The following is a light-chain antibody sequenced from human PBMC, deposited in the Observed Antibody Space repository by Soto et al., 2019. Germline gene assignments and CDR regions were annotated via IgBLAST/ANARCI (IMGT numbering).Light chain of an antibody. CDR3: QQYGFYPRT. V-gene: IGKV1-5*03. CDR1: QSVNNW. CDR2: KVS. Sequence: DSQMTQSPSTLSASVGDRVTIICRASQSVNNWLAWYQQKPGKVPNLLISKVSTLEGGVPARFSGSGSGTEFTLTISSLQPDDTGTYYCQQYGFYPRTFGQGTRWIS. J-gene: IGKJ1*01.